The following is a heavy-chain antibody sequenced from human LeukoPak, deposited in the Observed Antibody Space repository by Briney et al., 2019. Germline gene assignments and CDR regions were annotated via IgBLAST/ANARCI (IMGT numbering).Heavy chain of an antibody. CDR3: ARVFQFSHFDC. CDR2: INHSGST. J-gene: IGHJ4*02. V-gene: IGHV4-34*01. D-gene: IGHD5-24*01. CDR1: GGSFSGYY. Sequence: SETLSLTCAVYGGSFSGYYWSWIRQSPGKGLEWIGEINHSGSTNYNPSLKSRVTISLDTSKTQFSLKLKSVTAADTAVYYCARVFQFSHFDCWGQGTLVTVSS.